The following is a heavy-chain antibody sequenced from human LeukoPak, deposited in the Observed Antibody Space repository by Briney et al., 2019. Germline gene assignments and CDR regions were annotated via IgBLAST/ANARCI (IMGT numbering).Heavy chain of an antibody. V-gene: IGHV4-39*01. J-gene: IGHJ4*02. CDR3: ARNRRSYDSSGYQNYFAY. CDR2: INYSGST. Sequence: SETLSLTCTVSGGSITSGAYCWGWLRQPPGKGLEWIGSINYSGSTYSNPSLKSRVTISVDTSKNQFSLKLISVTAADTAVYYCARNRRSYDSSGYQNYFAYWGQGTLVIVSS. CDR1: GGSITSGAYC. D-gene: IGHD3-22*01.